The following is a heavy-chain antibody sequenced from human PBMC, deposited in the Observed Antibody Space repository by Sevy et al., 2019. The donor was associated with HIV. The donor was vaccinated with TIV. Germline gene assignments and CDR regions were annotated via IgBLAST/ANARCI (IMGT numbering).Heavy chain of an antibody. D-gene: IGHD2-2*01. J-gene: IGHJ4*02. CDR1: GFTFSSYS. CDR3: ARDGGRDLCSSTSCYAGFDY. CDR2: ISSSSSYI. V-gene: IGHV3-21*01. Sequence: GGSLRLSCAASGFTFSSYSMNWVRQAPGKGLEWVSSISSSSSYIYYADSVKGRFTISRDNAKNSLYLQMNSLRAEDTAVYYCARDGGRDLCSSTSCYAGFDYWGQGTLVTVSS.